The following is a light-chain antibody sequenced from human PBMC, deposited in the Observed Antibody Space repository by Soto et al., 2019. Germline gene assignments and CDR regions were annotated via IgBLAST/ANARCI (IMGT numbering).Light chain of an antibody. Sequence: QSALTQPPSASGSPGQSVTISCTGTSSDVGGYNYVSWYQQHPGKAPKLMIYEVIKRPSGVPDRFSGSKSGNTASLTVSGGGGEEGGGYEGSSYAGSNNLVFGGGTKLTVL. CDR1: SSDVGGYNY. CDR2: EVI. V-gene: IGLV2-8*01. J-gene: IGLJ3*02. CDR3: SSYAGSNNLV.